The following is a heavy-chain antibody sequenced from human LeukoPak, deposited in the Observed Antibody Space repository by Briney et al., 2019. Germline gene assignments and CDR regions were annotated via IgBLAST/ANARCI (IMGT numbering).Heavy chain of an antibody. CDR3: ARDRSGSYTDY. Sequence: PSETLSLTCAVYGGSISGYYWSWIRQRPGKGLEWIGEINHSGSTNYNPSLKSRVTISVDTSKNQFSLKLSSVTAADTAVYYCARDRSGSYTDYWGQGTLVTVSS. CDR2: INHSGST. CDR1: GGSISGYY. D-gene: IGHD1-26*01. V-gene: IGHV4-34*01. J-gene: IGHJ4*02.